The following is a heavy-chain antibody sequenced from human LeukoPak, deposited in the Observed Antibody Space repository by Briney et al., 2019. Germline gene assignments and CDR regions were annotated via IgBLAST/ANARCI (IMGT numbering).Heavy chain of an antibody. Sequence: PSETLSLTCTVSGGSISSGGYYWSWIRQHPGKGLEWIGYIYYSGSTYYNPSLRSRVTISADTSKNQFSLKLGSVTAADTAVYFCAREYCSGASCYFDYWGQGTLVTVSS. J-gene: IGHJ4*02. CDR3: AREYCSGASCYFDY. CDR2: IYYSGST. V-gene: IGHV4-31*03. CDR1: GGSISSGGYY. D-gene: IGHD2-15*01.